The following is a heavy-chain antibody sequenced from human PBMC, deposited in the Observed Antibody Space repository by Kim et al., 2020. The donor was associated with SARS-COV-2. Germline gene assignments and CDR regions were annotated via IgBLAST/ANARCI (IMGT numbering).Heavy chain of an antibody. Sequence: ASVKVSCKASGYTFTGYYMHWVRQAPGQGLEWMGWINPNSGGTNYAQKFQGRVTMTRDTSISTAYMELSRLRSDDTAVYYCARDRYSGYVGFIVDYWGQGTLVTVSS. V-gene: IGHV1-2*02. D-gene: IGHD5-12*01. CDR3: ARDRYSGYVGFIVDY. CDR2: INPNSGGT. J-gene: IGHJ4*02. CDR1: GYTFTGYY.